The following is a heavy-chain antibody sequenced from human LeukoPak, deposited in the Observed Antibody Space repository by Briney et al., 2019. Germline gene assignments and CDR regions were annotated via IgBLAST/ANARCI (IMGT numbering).Heavy chain of an antibody. V-gene: IGHV4-61*02. CDR2: IYNSGST. D-gene: IGHD3-22*01. J-gene: IGHJ4*02. CDR3: ARDSYYYDSSGYYLFDY. CDR1: GGSISSGSYY. Sequence: SETLSLTCTVSGGSISSGSYYWSWIRQPAGKGLEWIGRIYNSGSTNYNPSLKSRVTISVDTSKNQFSLKLSSVTAADTAVYYCARDSYYYDSSGYYLFDYWGQGTLVTVSS.